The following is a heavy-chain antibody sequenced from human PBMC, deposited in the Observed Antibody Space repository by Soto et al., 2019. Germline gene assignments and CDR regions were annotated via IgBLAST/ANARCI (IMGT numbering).Heavy chain of an antibody. CDR2: IYYSGST. J-gene: IGHJ6*02. Sequence: SETLSLTCTVSGDSISSGNDYWTWIRQPPGKGLEWIGYIYYSGSTYNNPSLNSRVTISVDTSKNQFSLKLSSVTAADTAVYYCARGIVVVVAANIPNFYYYGMDVWGQGTTVTVSS. CDR1: GDSISSGNDY. V-gene: IGHV4-30-4*01. D-gene: IGHD2-15*01. CDR3: ARGIVVVVAANIPNFYYYGMDV.